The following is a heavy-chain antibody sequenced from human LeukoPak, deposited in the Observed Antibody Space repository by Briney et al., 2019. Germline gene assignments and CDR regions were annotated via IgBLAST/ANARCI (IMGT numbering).Heavy chain of an antibody. D-gene: IGHD6-19*01. CDR3: TTPYSSGRYYFDH. V-gene: IGHV3-15*01. CDR1: GFTFSNAW. CDR2: IKSKTDGGTT. Sequence: GGSLRLSCAASGFTFSNAWMSWVRQAPGKGLEWVGRIKSKTDGGTTDYAAPAKGRFTISRDDSKNTLYLQMNSLKTEDTAVYYCTTPYSSGRYYFDHWGQGTLVTVSS. J-gene: IGHJ4*02.